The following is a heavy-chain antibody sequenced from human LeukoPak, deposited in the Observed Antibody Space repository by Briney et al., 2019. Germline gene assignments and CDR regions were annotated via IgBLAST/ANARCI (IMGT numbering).Heavy chain of an antibody. V-gene: IGHV4-34*01. Sequence: SRVTISVDTSKNQFSLKLSSVTAADTAVYYCARGPRSSGYFYYLNYWGQGTLVTVSS. CDR3: ARGPRSSGYFYYLNY. D-gene: IGHD3-22*01. J-gene: IGHJ4*02.